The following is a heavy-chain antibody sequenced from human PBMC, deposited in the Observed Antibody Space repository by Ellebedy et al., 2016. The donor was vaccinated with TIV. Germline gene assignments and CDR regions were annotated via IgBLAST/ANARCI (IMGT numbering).Heavy chain of an antibody. CDR1: GFTFSSYA. CDR2: ISGSGGST. D-gene: IGHD3-3*01. Sequence: GESLKISCAASGFTFSSYAMSWVRQAPGKGLEWVSAISGSGGSTYYADSVKGRFTISRDNSKNTLYLQMNSLRAEDTAVYYCAKDLGRFLAPSLDAFDIWGQGTMVTVSS. V-gene: IGHV3-23*01. J-gene: IGHJ3*02. CDR3: AKDLGRFLAPSLDAFDI.